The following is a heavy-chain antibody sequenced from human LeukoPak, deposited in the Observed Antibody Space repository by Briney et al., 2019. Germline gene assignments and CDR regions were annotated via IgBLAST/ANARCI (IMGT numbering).Heavy chain of an antibody. D-gene: IGHD4-17*01. Sequence: ACVKLSYKLSRYTSTGYSMHLARQAPGQGLEWMGWIKPNSGGTNYAQKFQGWVTMTRDTSISTAYMELSRLRSDDTAVYYCARGKFDYGDYVDGGRYFDYWGQGTLVTVSS. J-gene: IGHJ4*02. CDR3: ARGKFDYGDYVDGGRYFDY. CDR2: IKPNSGGT. V-gene: IGHV1-2*04. CDR1: RYTSTGYS.